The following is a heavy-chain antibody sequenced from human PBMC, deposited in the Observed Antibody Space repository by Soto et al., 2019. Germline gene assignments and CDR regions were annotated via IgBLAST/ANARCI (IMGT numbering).Heavy chain of an antibody. CDR1: GYTFSCYY. D-gene: IGHD1-1*01. J-gene: IGHJ4*02. CDR3: AREPETANPEGVDF. Sequence: GSSVKVSCKASGYTFSCYYIHWVRQVPGQGLEWMGWINPNSGGTKYAPKFQGGVTMTRDTSITTAYMELSRLRAGDTTMYYRAREPETANPEGVDFWGQGTLVTVSS. CDR2: INPNSGGT. V-gene: IGHV1-2*02.